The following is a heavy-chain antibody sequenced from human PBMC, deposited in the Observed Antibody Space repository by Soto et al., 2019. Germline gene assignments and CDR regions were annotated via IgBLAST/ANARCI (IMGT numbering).Heavy chain of an antibody. D-gene: IGHD6-13*01. V-gene: IGHV4-4*07. CDR3: ARVIVAAADDNWFDP. CDR1: GGSISSYY. CDR2: IYTSGST. Sequence: LSLTCTVSGGSISSYYWSWIRQPAGKGLEWIGRIYTSGSTNYNPSLKSRVTMSVDTSKNQFSLKLSSVTAADTAVYYCARVIVAAADDNWFDPWGQGTLVTVSS. J-gene: IGHJ5*02.